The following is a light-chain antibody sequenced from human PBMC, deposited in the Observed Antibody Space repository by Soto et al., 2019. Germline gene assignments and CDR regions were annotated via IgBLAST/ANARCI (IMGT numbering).Light chain of an antibody. J-gene: IGLJ1*01. V-gene: IGLV2-14*01. CDR3: SSYTSSSTQYV. Sequence: QSALTQPASVSGSPGQSITISCTGTSSDVGGYNHVSWYQQHPGKAPKVMIYDVSNRPSGVSNRFSGSKSGNTASLAISGLQAEDEADYYCSSYTSSSTQYVFGTGTKVTVL. CDR2: DVS. CDR1: SSDVGGYNH.